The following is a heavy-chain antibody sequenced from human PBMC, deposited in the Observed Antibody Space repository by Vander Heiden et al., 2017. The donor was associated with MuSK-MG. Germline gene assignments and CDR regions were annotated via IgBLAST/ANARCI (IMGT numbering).Heavy chain of an antibody. CDR3: AAHGARVRYFDWLYVHGTYDYYYYGMDV. Sequence: EVQLLESGGGLVQPGGSLRLSCAASGFTFSSYAMSWVRQAPGKGLEWVSAISGSGGSTYYADSVKGRFTISRDNSKNTLYLQMNSLRAEDTAVYYCAAHGARVRYFDWLYVHGTYDYYYYGMDVWGQGTTVTVSS. CDR1: GFTFSSYA. D-gene: IGHD3-9*01. CDR2: ISGSGGST. J-gene: IGHJ6*02. V-gene: IGHV3-23*01.